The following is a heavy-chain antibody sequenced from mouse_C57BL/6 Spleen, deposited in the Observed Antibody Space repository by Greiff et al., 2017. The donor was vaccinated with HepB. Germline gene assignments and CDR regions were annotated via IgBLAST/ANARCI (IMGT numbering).Heavy chain of an antibody. D-gene: IGHD2-4*01. CDR2: INPGSGGT. CDR1: GYAFTNYL. V-gene: IGHV1-54*01. J-gene: IGHJ4*01. CDR3: ARLYDYGVYAMDY. Sequence: QVQLKQSGAELVRPGTSVKVSCKASGYAFTNYLIEWVKQRPGQGLEWIGVINPGSGGTNYNEKFKGKATLTADKSSSTAYMQLSSLTSEDSAVYFCARLYDYGVYAMDYWGQGTSVTVSS.